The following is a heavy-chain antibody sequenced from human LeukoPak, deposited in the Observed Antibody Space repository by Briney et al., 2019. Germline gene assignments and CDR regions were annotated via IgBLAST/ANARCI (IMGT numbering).Heavy chain of an antibody. J-gene: IGHJ4*02. CDR2: IYYSGSF. D-gene: IGHD5-24*01. Sequence: PSETLSLTRTVSGGSINNGGYYWSWIRQHPGKGLEWIGYIYYSGSFYYNPSLRSRVTISVDTSKNHFSLKLSSVTAADTAVYYCARNRDGYNSFDYWGQGTLVTVSS. CDR3: ARNRDGYNSFDY. V-gene: IGHV4-31*03. CDR1: GGSINNGGYY.